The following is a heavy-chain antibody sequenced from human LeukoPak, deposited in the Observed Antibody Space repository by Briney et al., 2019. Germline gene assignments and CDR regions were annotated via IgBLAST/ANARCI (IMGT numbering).Heavy chain of an antibody. Sequence: PGGSLRLSCAASGFIFSSYSMSWVRQAPGKGLEWVSSISTSSSYIYYADSVKGRFTISRDNAKNSLYLQMNSLRAEDTALYYCARYCSGGSCYGREDAFDIWGQGTMVTVSS. J-gene: IGHJ3*02. CDR2: ISTSSSYI. CDR1: GFIFSSYS. D-gene: IGHD2-15*01. CDR3: ARYCSGGSCYGREDAFDI. V-gene: IGHV3-21*04.